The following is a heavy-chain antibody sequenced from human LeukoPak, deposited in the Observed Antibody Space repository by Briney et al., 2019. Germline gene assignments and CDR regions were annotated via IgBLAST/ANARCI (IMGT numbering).Heavy chain of an antibody. Sequence: SQTLSLTCTVSGGSISSYYWSWIRQPPGKGLEWIGYIYYSGSTNYNPSLKSRVTISVDTSKNQFSLKLSSVTAADTAVYYCARSDRGYSGYENDAFDIWGQGTMVTVSS. V-gene: IGHV4-59*01. CDR3: ARSDRGYSGYENDAFDI. CDR2: IYYSGST. CDR1: GGSISSYY. D-gene: IGHD5-12*01. J-gene: IGHJ3*02.